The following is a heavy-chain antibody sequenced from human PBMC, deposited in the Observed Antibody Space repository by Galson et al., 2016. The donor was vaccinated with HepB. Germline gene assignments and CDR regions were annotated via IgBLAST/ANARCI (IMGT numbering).Heavy chain of an antibody. CDR1: GGSFSGYS. D-gene: IGHD6-19*01. CDR2: INHRANN. Sequence: ETLSLTCAVYGGSFSGYSWTWIRQPPRKGLEWIADINHRANNNYNPLLKSRVTMSVDTSKNQFSLKLSSVTAADTAVYYCARAKAVVGTFYYHHAMDVWGQGTTVTVSS. V-gene: IGHV4-34*01. CDR3: ARAKAVVGTFYYHHAMDV. J-gene: IGHJ6*02.